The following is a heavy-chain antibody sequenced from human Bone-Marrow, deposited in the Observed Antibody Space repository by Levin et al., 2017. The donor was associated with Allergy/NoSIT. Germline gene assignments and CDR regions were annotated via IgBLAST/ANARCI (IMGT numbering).Heavy chain of an antibody. D-gene: IGHD2/OR15-2a*01. V-gene: IGHV1-46*01. CDR2: FNPSGDVT. Sequence: GESLKISCKASGYIFTYYYIHWVRQAPGQGLEWMGIFNPSGDVTTYAQKFQGRVSMTRDSSTNTIYMQLSSLTSEDTAVYYCAREPQEYTNFGESVQYYYGMDVWGQGTTVTVSS. J-gene: IGHJ6*02. CDR3: AREPQEYTNFGESVQYYYGMDV. CDR1: GYIFTYYY.